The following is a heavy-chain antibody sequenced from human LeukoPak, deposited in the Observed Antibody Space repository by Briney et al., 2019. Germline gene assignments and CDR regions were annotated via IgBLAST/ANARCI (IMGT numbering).Heavy chain of an antibody. CDR2: VNTNGGAT. CDR1: GFTFSNYP. V-gene: IGHV3-64D*06. D-gene: IGHD5-24*01. CDR3: VRGWRIMDV. Sequence: GGSLRLSCSASGFTFSNYPMHWVRQAPGKGLEYVSVVNTNGGATYYADSVKGRSTISRDNSKNTVYLQISSLRGEDRTMYYCVRGWRIMDVWGQGTPVTVSS. J-gene: IGHJ6*01.